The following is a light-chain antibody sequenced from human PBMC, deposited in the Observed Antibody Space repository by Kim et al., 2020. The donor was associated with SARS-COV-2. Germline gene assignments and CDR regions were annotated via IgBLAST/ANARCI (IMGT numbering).Light chain of an antibody. CDR2: GKN. J-gene: IGLJ2*01. CDR3: NSRDSNDNVD. V-gene: IGLV3-19*01. CDR1: SLRSYY. Sequence: SSELTQDPAVSVASGQTVRITCQGDSLRSYYATWYQQKPGQAPILVIYGKNNRPSGIPDRFSGSSSGNTASLTITGTQAGDEADYYCNSRDSNDNVDFVGETYLTVL.